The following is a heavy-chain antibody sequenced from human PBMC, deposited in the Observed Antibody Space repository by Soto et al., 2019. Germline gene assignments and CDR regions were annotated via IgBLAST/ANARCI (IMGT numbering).Heavy chain of an antibody. CDR2: IYYSGST. CDR1: GGSISSYY. Sequence: SETLSLTCTVSGGSISSYYWSWIRQPPGKGLEWIGYIYYSGSTNYNPSLKSRVTISVDTSKNQFSLKLSSVTAADTAVYYCARENWEGFDYWGQGTLVTVSS. CDR3: ARENWEGFDY. D-gene: IGHD7-27*01. V-gene: IGHV4-59*01. J-gene: IGHJ4*02.